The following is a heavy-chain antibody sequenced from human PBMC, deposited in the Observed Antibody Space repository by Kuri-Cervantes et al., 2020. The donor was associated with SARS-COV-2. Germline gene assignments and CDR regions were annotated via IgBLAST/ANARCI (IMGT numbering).Heavy chain of an antibody. D-gene: IGHD3-3*01. CDR1: GYIFSDYY. J-gene: IGHJ5*02. CDR3: AREGHYDFWSGYYEGYWFDP. Sequence: ASVKVSCKASGYIFSDYYIHWVRQAPGQGPEWMGIINPSGGSTSYAQKFQGRVTMTRDTSTSTVYMELSSLRSEDTALYYCAREGHYDFWSGYYEGYWFDPWGQGTLVTVSS. CDR2: INPSGGST. V-gene: IGHV1-46*01.